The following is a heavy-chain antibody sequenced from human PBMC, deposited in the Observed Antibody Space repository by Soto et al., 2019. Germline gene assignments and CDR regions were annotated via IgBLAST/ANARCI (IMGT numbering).Heavy chain of an antibody. CDR1: GVMSNDYY. D-gene: IGHD1-26*01. Sequence: GGSLRLSCAASGVMSNDYYMSWIRQGPGKGLEWISYISSSSSYTNYADSVKGRFTISRDNAKNSLYLQMNGLRAEDTAVYYCAFSSDSANYADFDYWGRGTLVTVSS. CDR2: ISSSSSYT. V-gene: IGHV3-11*03. J-gene: IGHJ4*02. CDR3: AFSSDSANYADFDY.